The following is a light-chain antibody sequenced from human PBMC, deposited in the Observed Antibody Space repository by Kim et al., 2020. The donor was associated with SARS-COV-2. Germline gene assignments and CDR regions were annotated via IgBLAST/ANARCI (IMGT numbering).Light chain of an antibody. Sequence: SASVGDRVTITCRESQSISSYLNWYQQKPGKAPKLLIYAASSLQSGVPSRFSGSGSGTDFTLTISSLQPEDFATYYCQQSYSTPYSFGQGTELEI. CDR3: QQSYSTPYS. V-gene: IGKV1-39*01. CDR1: QSISSY. CDR2: AAS. J-gene: IGKJ2*03.